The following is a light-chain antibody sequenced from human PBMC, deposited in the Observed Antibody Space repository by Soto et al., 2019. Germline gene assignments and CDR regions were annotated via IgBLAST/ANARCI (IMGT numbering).Light chain of an antibody. CDR1: SSNIGTNT. Sequence: QSVLTQPPSASGTPGQTVTIPCSGSSSNIGTNTVNWYQQLPGTAPKLLIYSNNQRPSGVPDRFSGSKSGTSASLAISGLQSEDEADYYCAAWDGSLNGYFFGTGTKVTVL. CDR3: AAWDGSLNGYF. V-gene: IGLV1-44*01. CDR2: SNN. J-gene: IGLJ1*01.